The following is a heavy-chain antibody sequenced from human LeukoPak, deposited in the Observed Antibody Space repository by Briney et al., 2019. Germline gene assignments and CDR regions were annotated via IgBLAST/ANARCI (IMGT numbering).Heavy chain of an antibody. J-gene: IGHJ4*02. Sequence: PGGSLRHSSAPPRFTSSSYWMSWARQALGKGLEWVAIINGDGSEKLYVDSVKGRFTISRDNAENSLYLQTNSLRAEDTAVYYCARGTSGSYDYWGQGTLVTVSS. CDR2: INGDGSEK. CDR3: ARGTSGSYDY. V-gene: IGHV3-7*01. D-gene: IGHD3-10*01. CDR1: RFTSSSYW.